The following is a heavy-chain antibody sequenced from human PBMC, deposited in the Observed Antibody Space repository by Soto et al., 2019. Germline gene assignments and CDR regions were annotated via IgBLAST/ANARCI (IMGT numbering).Heavy chain of an antibody. Sequence: QVQLVQSGGEVKKPGASVKVSCKASGYTFPNNVFSWVRKAPGQGLGGRGWTNVYNGNTNYAQKVQGRVTMTTDTSTSTAYMELRSLRSDDTAVYYCARGVGSGSYYNQYNWFDPWGQGTLVTVSS. D-gene: IGHD3-10*01. CDR3: ARGVGSGSYYNQYNWFDP. J-gene: IGHJ5*02. CDR1: GYTFPNNV. CDR2: TNVYNGNT. V-gene: IGHV1-18*01.